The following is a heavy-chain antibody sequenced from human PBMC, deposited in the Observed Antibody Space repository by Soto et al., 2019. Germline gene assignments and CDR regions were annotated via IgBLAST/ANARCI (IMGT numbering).Heavy chain of an antibody. CDR3: ARGKSYYGSGKGIYDYYSLDV. Sequence: SVKVSCKSSGGTFSSYAISWVRQAPGQGLEWMGGVIPVFGLATYAQKVQGRVTITADKSTNTAYMEVSSLRSEDTTVYYCARGKSYYGSGKGIYDYYSLDVWGQGTTVTVSS. J-gene: IGHJ6*02. CDR2: VIPVFGLA. CDR1: GGTFSSYA. D-gene: IGHD3-10*01. V-gene: IGHV1-69*10.